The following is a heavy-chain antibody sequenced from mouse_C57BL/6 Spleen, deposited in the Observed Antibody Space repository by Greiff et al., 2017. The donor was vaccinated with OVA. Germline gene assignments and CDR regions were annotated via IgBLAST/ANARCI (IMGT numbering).Heavy chain of an antibody. CDR3: ARSRYYGSSYGAMDY. V-gene: IGHV1-64*01. Sequence: QVQLQQPGAELVKPGASVKLSCKASGYTFTSYWMHWVKQRPGQGLEWIGMIHPNSGSTKYNEKFKSKATLTVNKSSSTAYLQRSSLTSEDSAVYYCARSRYYGSSYGAMDYWGQGTSGTVSS. J-gene: IGHJ4*01. CDR1: GYTFTSYW. CDR2: IHPNSGST. D-gene: IGHD1-1*01.